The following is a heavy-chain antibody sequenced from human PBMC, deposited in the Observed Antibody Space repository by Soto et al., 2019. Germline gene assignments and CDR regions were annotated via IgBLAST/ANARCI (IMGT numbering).Heavy chain of an antibody. Sequence: QVQFVQSGPEVKKPGASVRISCKASGYTFNYYAIQWVRQAPGQRLEWMGWINAGNGDTKYSQNFQARVTITRDTSANTAYMELSSLRFDDTAVYYCARGEWRAAGPGRIDYWGQETLVTVSS. CDR2: INAGNGDT. V-gene: IGHV1-3*01. D-gene: IGHD6-13*01. CDR3: ARGEWRAAGPGRIDY. J-gene: IGHJ4*02. CDR1: GYTFNYYA.